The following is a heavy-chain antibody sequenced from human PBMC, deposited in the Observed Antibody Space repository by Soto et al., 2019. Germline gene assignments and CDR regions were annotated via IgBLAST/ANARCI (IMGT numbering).Heavy chain of an antibody. Sequence: PGGSLRLSCAASGITFSSYWMHWVRQAPGKGLVWVSRIKSDGSSTGYADSVKGRFTISRDNAKNTLYLQMNSLRAEDTAVYYCAREACSGGNCFYFGPDYWGQGT. CDR2: IKSDGSST. J-gene: IGHJ4*02. D-gene: IGHD2-15*01. CDR1: GITFSSYW. CDR3: AREACSGGNCFYFGPDY. V-gene: IGHV3-74*01.